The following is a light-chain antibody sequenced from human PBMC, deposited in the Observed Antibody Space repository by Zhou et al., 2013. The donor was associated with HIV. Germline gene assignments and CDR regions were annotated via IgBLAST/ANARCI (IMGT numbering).Light chain of an antibody. Sequence: LTQSPGTLSLSPGERATLSCRASQNISSSYLAWYQQKSGQAPRLLIFGTSNRAADCPDRFSGSGSGAEFTLIISSLQSEDFAVYYCQQYNDWPYTFGQGTKVEIK. CDR3: QQYNDWPYT. CDR1: QNISSSY. J-gene: IGKJ2*01. CDR2: GTS. V-gene: IGKV3D-15*01.